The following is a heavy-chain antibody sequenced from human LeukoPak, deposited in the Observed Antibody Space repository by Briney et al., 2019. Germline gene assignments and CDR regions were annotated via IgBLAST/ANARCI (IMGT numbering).Heavy chain of an antibody. Sequence: ASVKVSCKASGYTFTSYGISWVRQAPGQGLEWMGWISAYNGNTNYAQKLQGRVTMTTDTSTSTAYMELRSLRSDDTAVYYCARALITFGGVIDPNKYYFDYWGQGTLVTVSS. D-gene: IGHD3-16*02. J-gene: IGHJ4*02. CDR1: GYTFTSYG. CDR3: ARALITFGGVIDPNKYYFDY. CDR2: ISAYNGNT. V-gene: IGHV1-18*01.